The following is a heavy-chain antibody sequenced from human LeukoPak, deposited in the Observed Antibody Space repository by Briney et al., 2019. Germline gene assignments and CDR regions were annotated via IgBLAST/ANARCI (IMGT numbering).Heavy chain of an antibody. Sequence: GDSLRPLYPASGFTLSSYWMSWVRQAPGKGLEWVANIKQDGSEKYYVDSVRGRFTISRDNAKNSLYLQMNSLRAEDTAVYYCARDLDSGAAAHRGGFDYWGQGTLVTVSS. CDR2: IKQDGSEK. CDR1: GFTLSSYW. D-gene: IGHD6-13*01. J-gene: IGHJ4*02. V-gene: IGHV3-7*01. CDR3: ARDLDSGAAAHRGGFDY.